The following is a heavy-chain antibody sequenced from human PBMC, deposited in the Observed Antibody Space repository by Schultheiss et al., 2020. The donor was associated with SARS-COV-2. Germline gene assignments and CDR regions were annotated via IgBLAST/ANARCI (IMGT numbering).Heavy chain of an antibody. CDR1: GGSFSDSY. J-gene: IGHJ4*02. V-gene: IGHV4-34*01. CDR3: AREGWQQLVDY. CDR2: INHSGRT. Sequence: SETLSLTCSVYGGSFSDSYWSWVRQPPGKGLEWIGEINHSGRTNYNPSLKSRVTMSVDTSKNQFSLKLSSVTAADTAVYYCAREGWQQLVDYWGQGTLVTVSS. D-gene: IGHD6-13*01.